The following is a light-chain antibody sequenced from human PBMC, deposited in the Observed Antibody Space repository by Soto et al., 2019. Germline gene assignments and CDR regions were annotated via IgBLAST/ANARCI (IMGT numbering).Light chain of an antibody. CDR3: SSYTSSSTYV. Sequence: QSALTQPASVSGSDGQSITISCTGTSSDVGSYNYVSWYQQHPGKAPKLMIYDVSNRPSGVSNRFSGSKSGNTASLTISGHQGDDEADYYSSSYTSSSTYVFGTGTKLTVL. J-gene: IGLJ1*01. V-gene: IGLV2-14*03. CDR1: SSDVGSYNY. CDR2: DVS.